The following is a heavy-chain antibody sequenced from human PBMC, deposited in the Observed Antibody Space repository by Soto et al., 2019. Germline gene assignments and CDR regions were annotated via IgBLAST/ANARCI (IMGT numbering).Heavy chain of an antibody. CDR1: GFTFSSYG. Sequence: GGSLRLSCAASGFTFSSYGMHWVRQAPGKGLEWVAVISYDGSNKYYADSVKGRFTISRDNSKNTLYLQMNSLRAEDTAVYYCAKEGTTVAYYYYGMDVWGRGTTVTVSS. V-gene: IGHV3-30*18. D-gene: IGHD4-17*01. J-gene: IGHJ6*02. CDR2: ISYDGSNK. CDR3: AKEGTTVAYYYYGMDV.